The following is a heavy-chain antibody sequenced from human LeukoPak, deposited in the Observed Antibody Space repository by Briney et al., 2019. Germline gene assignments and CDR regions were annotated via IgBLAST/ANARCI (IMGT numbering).Heavy chain of an antibody. Sequence: SETLSLTCNVSGDSIRSDYWSWIRQPPGKGLEWIGHIYYSGSTNYNPSLKSRVTISVDTSKNQFSLKLSSVTAADTAVYYCARVTGYYDSSGYYYSSSTVDYWGQGTLVTVSS. J-gene: IGHJ4*02. CDR1: GDSIRSDY. CDR2: IYYSGST. D-gene: IGHD3-22*01. CDR3: ARVTGYYDSSGYYYSSSTVDY. V-gene: IGHV4-59*01.